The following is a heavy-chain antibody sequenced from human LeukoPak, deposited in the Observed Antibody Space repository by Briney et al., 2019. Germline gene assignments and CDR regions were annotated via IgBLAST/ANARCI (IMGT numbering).Heavy chain of an antibody. J-gene: IGHJ4*02. CDR1: GGTFSSYA. D-gene: IGHD3-22*01. Sequence: ASVKVSCMASGGTFSSYAISWVRQAPGQGLEWMGGIIPIFGTANYAQKFQGRVTITADESTSTAYMELSSLRSEDTAVYYCARSGSYYDSSGYYYTFDYWGQGTLVTVSS. CDR3: ARSGSYYDSSGYYYTFDY. CDR2: IIPIFGTA. V-gene: IGHV1-69*13.